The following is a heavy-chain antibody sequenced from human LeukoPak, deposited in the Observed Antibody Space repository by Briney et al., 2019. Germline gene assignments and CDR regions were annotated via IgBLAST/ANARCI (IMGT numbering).Heavy chain of an antibody. CDR1: GGSITSNY. D-gene: IGHD4/OR15-4a*01. V-gene: IGHV4-4*07. CDR2: IFTSGSA. J-gene: IGHJ5*02. Sequence: SETLSLTCTVVGGSITSNYWSWIRQPAGKGLEWMGRIFTSGSAAYNPSLKSRVTMSLDTSKNQFFLKLSSVTAADTAAYFCSRGGADDLWGQGTLVTVSS. CDR3: SRGGADDL.